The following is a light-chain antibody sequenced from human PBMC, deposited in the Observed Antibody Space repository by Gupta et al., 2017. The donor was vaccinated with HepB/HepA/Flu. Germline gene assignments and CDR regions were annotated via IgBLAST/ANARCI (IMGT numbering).Light chain of an antibody. CDR3: MQGSDWPPMCS. CDR1: QSLVYGDGNTY. Sequence: EVVMTQSPLSLPVTLGLPASISCRSSQSLVYGDGNTYLNWFHQRPGQSPRRLIHKISNRDSGVPDRFSGSGSGTDFTLKISRVEAEDVGIYYCMQGSDWPPMCSFGQGTKLEI. CDR2: KIS. V-gene: IGKV2-30*01. J-gene: IGKJ2*04.